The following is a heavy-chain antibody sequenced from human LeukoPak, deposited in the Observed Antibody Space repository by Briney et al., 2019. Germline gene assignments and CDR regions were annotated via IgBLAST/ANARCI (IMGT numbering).Heavy chain of an antibody. V-gene: IGHV3-9*01. CDR3: AKERIGGSLDY. Sequence: QPGRSLRLSCAASGFTFDDYAMHWVRQAPGKGLEWVSGISWNSGSIGYADSVKGRFTISRDNAKNSLYLQMNSLRTEDTALYYCAKERIGGSLDYWGQGTLLTVSS. D-gene: IGHD3-10*01. CDR2: ISWNSGSI. J-gene: IGHJ4*02. CDR1: GFTFDDYA.